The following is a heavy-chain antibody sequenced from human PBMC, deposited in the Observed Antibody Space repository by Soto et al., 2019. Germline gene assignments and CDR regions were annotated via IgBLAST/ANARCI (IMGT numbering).Heavy chain of an antibody. V-gene: IGHV1-18*01. CDR3: ARHHGPTTSENWFDP. Sequence: QVHLVQSGVEVKTPGASVKVSCQASGYTFFTYDISWVRQAPGQGLEWMGWISTYSGDTKYAQKFQGRVTMTTDTSTTTADLDLRSLRSGDTAVYYCARHHGPTTSENWFDPWGQGTLVTVSS. CDR2: ISTYSGDT. J-gene: IGHJ5*02. D-gene: IGHD5-12*01. CDR1: GYTFFTYD.